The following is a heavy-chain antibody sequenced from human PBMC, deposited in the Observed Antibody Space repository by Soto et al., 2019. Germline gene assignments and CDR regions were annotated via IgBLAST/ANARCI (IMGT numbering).Heavy chain of an antibody. CDR2: ISGSGDST. D-gene: IGHD2-8*01. CDR3: ASRSTPHLLYSTNCLYYNDN. CDR1: GLTFSAYA. Sequence: GGPLRLSCAASGLTFSAYASSWVGRAPGKGLEWVSAISGSGDSTYYADSAKGRFTISRDNSKNTLYLQLYSLGAYDTAVYYCASRSTPHLLYSTNCLYYNDNWGQGTLVTVSS. J-gene: IGHJ4*02. V-gene: IGHV3-23*01.